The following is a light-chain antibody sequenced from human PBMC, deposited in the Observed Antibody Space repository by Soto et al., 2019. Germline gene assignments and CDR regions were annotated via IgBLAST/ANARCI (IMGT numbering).Light chain of an antibody. V-gene: IGKV3-15*01. CDR1: QSVSSN. CDR3: QQGKNWPRLT. J-gene: IGKJ4*01. Sequence: EIVMTQSPATLSLSPGERATLSCRASQSVSSNLAWYQQKPGQAPRLLIYGASTRATGIPARFSGSGSGTDFTLTISTLESEDFGVYFCQQGKNWPRLTFGGGTNVDIK. CDR2: GAS.